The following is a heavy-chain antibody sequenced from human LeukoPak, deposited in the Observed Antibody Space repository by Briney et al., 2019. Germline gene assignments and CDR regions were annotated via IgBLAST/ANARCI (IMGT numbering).Heavy chain of an antibody. CDR2: IYYSGST. D-gene: IGHD5-12*01. CDR1: GGSISSSSYY. J-gene: IGHJ4*02. CDR3: ARHARGSWVAMTPLYFDY. V-gene: IGHV4-39*01. Sequence: PSETLSLTCTVSGGSISSSSYYWGWIRQPPGKGLEWIGSIYYSGSTYYNPSLKSRVTISVDTSKNQFSLKLSSVTAADTAVYYCARHARGSWVAMTPLYFDYWGQGTLVTVSS.